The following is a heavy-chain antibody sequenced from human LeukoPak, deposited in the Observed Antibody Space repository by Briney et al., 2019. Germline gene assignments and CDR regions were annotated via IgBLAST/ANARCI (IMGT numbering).Heavy chain of an antibody. V-gene: IGHV4-39*01. CDR1: GGSISSSTYY. D-gene: IGHD3-22*01. CDR2: IYYTGTT. CDR3: ARTYYYDGSGPEYFGF. J-gene: IGHJ4*02. Sequence: PSETLSLPCTVSGGSISSSTYYWGAIRQPPGKGLEWIGSIYYTGTTYYNPSLESRLTVSIDTSRNQFSLKLTSVTAADTAVYYCARTYYYDGSGPEYFGFWGQLTLVTVSS.